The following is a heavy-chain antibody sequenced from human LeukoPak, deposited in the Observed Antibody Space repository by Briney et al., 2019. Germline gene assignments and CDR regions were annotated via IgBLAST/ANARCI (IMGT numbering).Heavy chain of an antibody. J-gene: IGHJ4*02. CDR2: NSGRGDST. V-gene: IGHV3-23*01. CDR1: GFTVGTYA. CDR3: AKDLRWYYDTTGFYSFDY. D-gene: IGHD3-22*01. Sequence: GGSLRLSWPASGFTVGTYAMTWVRQAPGKGLEWVCSNSGRGDSTYYADSVKGRFTISRDNSKKTLSLQMNTLRAEDTAIYYCAKDLRWYYDTTGFYSFDYWGQGTLVTVPS.